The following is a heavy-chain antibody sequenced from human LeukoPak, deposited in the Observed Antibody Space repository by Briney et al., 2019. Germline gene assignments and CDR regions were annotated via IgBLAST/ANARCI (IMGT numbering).Heavy chain of an antibody. D-gene: IGHD3-10*01. CDR2: INTNTGNP. V-gene: IGHV7-4-1*02. CDR3: ASLGSRGAEIPDY. Sequence: ASVKVSCKASGYTFTSYAMNWVRQAPGQGLEWMVWINTNTGNPTYAQGFTGRFVFSLDTSVSTAYLQISSLKAEDTAVYYCASLGSRGAEIPDYWGQGTLVTVSS. CDR1: GYTFTSYA. J-gene: IGHJ4*02.